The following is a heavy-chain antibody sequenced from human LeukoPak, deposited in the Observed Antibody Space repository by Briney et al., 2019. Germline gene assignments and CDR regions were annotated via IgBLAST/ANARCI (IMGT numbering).Heavy chain of an antibody. CDR2: TSSSDPGT. Sequence: GGSLRLSCAASGFPLSSYAMSWVRQASGKGLEWVSATSSSDPGTYYADSVRGRFTISRDNSKNTLYLQLNSLRVEDAGVYYCARDLGYSSGPNYWGQGTRVTVSS. CDR1: GFPLSSYA. V-gene: IGHV3-23*01. J-gene: IGHJ4*02. D-gene: IGHD6-19*01. CDR3: ARDLGYSSGPNY.